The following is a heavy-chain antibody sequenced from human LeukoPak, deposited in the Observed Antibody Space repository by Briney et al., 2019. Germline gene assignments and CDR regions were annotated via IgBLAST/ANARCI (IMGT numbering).Heavy chain of an antibody. J-gene: IGHJ4*02. CDR3: ARAPYYYDSSGYPVLFDY. V-gene: IGHV4-31*01. D-gene: IGHD3-22*01. Sequence: SETLSLTCTVSGGSISSGGYYWSWLRQHPGKGLEWIGYIYYSGSTYYNPSLKSLVTISVDTSKNQFSLKLSSVTAADTAAYYCARAPYYYDSSGYPVLFDYWGQGTLVTVSS. CDR1: GGSISSGGYY. CDR2: IYYSGST.